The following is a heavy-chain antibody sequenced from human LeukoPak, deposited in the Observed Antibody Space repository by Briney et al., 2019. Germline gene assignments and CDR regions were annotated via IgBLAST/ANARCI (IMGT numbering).Heavy chain of an antibody. Sequence: SETLSLTCTVSGDSISGYYWSWIRQPPGKGLEWIGEINHSGSTNYNPSLKSRVTISVDTSKNQFSLKLSSVTAADTAVYYCARPDSSSSWYYFDYWGQGTLITVSS. V-gene: IGHV4-34*01. J-gene: IGHJ4*02. CDR2: INHSGST. CDR1: GDSISGYY. CDR3: ARPDSSSSWYYFDY. D-gene: IGHD6-13*01.